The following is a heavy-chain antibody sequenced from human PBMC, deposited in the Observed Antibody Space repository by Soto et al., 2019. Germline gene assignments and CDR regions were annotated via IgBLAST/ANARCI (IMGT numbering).Heavy chain of an antibody. J-gene: IGHJ3*02. Sequence: QVQLVQSGAEVKKPGASVKVSCKASGYTFSSYGISWVRQAPGQGLEWMGWFSAYNDNTNYAQKVQGRVTMTTDTSTSTAYMELRSLRADDTAVYYCARDLSRISLPDAFDIWGEGTMVTVSS. CDR3: ARDLSRISLPDAFDI. V-gene: IGHV1-18*01. CDR1: GYTFSSYG. D-gene: IGHD3-16*01. CDR2: FSAYNDNT.